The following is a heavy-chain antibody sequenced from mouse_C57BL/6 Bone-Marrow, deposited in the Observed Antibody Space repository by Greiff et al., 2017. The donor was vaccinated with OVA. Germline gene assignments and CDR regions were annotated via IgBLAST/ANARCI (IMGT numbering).Heavy chain of an antibody. CDR1: GFTFSDYG. J-gene: IGHJ1*03. V-gene: IGHV5-17*01. CDR2: ISSGSSNI. CDR3: ARINYWYFDV. Sequence: EVKLVESGGGLVKPGGSLKLSCAASGFTFSDYGMHWVRQAPEKGLEWVAYISSGSSNIYYADTVKGRFTISRDNAKNTLFLQMTSLRSEDTAMYYCARINYWYFDVWGTGTTVTVSS.